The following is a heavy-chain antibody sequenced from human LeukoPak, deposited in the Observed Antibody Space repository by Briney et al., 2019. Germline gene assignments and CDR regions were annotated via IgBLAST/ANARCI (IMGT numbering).Heavy chain of an antibody. D-gene: IGHD2-15*01. V-gene: IGHV3-30*02. J-gene: IGHJ6*02. CDR2: IRYDGSNE. CDR3: AKPGVAHSQGRYYGLDV. CDR1: GFTFSSHV. Sequence: PGGSLRLSCAASGFTFSSHVMHWVRQAPGKGLEWVAFIRYDGSNEYYAESVKGRFTISRDNSMNTLYLQMNSLRPEDTAVYYCAKPGVAHSQGRYYGLDVWGQGTTVTVPS.